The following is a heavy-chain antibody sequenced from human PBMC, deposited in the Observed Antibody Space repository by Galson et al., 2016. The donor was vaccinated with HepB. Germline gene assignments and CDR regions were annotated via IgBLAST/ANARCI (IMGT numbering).Heavy chain of an antibody. CDR1: GFSFSNSG. Sequence: SLRLSCAASGFSFSNSGMSWVRQAPGRGLEWVSGITRSGDATHYADFVKGRFTISSDKSKNTLYLQMNSLRAEDTAVYYCAKDLVSGSYSPYYFDYWGQGTLVTVSS. V-gene: IGHV3-23*01. CDR3: AKDLVSGSYSPYYFDY. CDR2: ITRSGDAT. J-gene: IGHJ4*02. D-gene: IGHD1-26*01.